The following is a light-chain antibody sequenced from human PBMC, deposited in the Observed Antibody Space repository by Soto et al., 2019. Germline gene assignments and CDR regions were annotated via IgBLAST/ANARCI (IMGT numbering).Light chain of an antibody. CDR1: SSDVGAYDY. J-gene: IGLJ2*01. V-gene: IGLV2-14*03. Sequence: QSVLTQPASVSGSPGQSITISCAGTSSDVGAYDYVSWYQQHPGKAPKLIIRNVSSRPSGVSNRFSGSKSGNTASLTISGLQAEDEADYYCSSYTTGNTVVFGGGTKLTVL. CDR3: SSYTTGNTVV. CDR2: NVS.